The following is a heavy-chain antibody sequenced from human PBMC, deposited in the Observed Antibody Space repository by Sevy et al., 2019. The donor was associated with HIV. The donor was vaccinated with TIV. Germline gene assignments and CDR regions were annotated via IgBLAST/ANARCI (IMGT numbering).Heavy chain of an antibody. J-gene: IGHJ4*02. CDR2: IKQDGSEK. D-gene: IGHD2-15*01. CDR3: ARVGNLNFDY. Sequence: GGSLRLSCAASGFTFSAYWMSWVRQAPGKGLEWVANIKQDGSEKNYVDSVKGRFAVSRDNAKNSLYLQMNSLRAEDTAVYYCARVGNLNFDYWGQGTLVTVSS. V-gene: IGHV3-7*01. CDR1: GFTFSAYW.